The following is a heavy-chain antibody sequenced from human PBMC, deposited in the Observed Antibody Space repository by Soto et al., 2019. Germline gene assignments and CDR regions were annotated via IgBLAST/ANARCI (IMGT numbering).Heavy chain of an antibody. Sequence: QVQLVQSGAEMKKPGSSVKVSCKTSEGAFSNFAVSWVRQAPGQGLEWVGGITPILGTPSYAQKFQGRVTITADVSTTSAYMEITSLTSEDTALYYCVRGGSGSRGDYWGQGTLVTVSS. D-gene: IGHD3-10*01. CDR3: VRGGSGSRGDY. CDR1: EGAFSNFA. V-gene: IGHV1-69*01. J-gene: IGHJ4*02. CDR2: ITPILGTP.